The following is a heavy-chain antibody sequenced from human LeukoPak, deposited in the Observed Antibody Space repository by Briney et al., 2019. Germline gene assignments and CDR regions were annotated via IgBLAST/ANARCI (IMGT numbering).Heavy chain of an antibody. J-gene: IGHJ1*01. Sequence: SETLSLTCTVSGGSISSYYWSWIRQPPGKGLEWIGYIYYSGSTNYNPSLKSRVTISIDMSKNQFSLKLSSVTAADTAVYYCARSTSRKLHFQHWGQGTLVTVSS. CDR1: GGSISSYY. CDR2: IYYSGST. D-gene: IGHD1-1*01. CDR3: ARSTSRKLHFQH. V-gene: IGHV4-59*01.